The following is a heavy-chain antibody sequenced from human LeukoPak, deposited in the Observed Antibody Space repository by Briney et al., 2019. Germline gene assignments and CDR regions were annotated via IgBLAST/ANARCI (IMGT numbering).Heavy chain of an antibody. CDR1: GGSFSGYY. Sequence: PSETLSLTCAVYGGSFSGYYWSWIRQPPGKGLEWIGEINHSGSTIYNPSLKSRVTISVDTSKNQFSLKLSSVTAADTAVYYCARSYCSSTSCYLDYWGQGALVTVSS. D-gene: IGHD2-2*01. J-gene: IGHJ4*02. V-gene: IGHV4-34*01. CDR3: ARSYCSSTSCYLDY. CDR2: INHSGST.